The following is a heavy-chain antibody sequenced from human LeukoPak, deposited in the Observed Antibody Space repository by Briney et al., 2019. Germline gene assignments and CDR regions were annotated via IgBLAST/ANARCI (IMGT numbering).Heavy chain of an antibody. CDR1: GYTFTGYY. J-gene: IGHJ6*03. CDR2: INPNSGGT. CDR3: AGSYSSSWYYYYYYYMDV. D-gene: IGHD6-13*01. V-gene: IGHV1-2*02. Sequence: ASVKVSCKASGYTFTGYYMHWVRQAPGQGLEWMGWINPNSGGTNYAQKFQGRVTMTRDTSISTAYMELSRLRSDDTAVYYCAGSYSSSWYYYYYYYMDVWGKGTTVTVSS.